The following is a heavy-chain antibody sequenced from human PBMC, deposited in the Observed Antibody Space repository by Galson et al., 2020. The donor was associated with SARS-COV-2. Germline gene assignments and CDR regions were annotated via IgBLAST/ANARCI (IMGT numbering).Heavy chain of an antibody. CDR1: GTSISSGSYS. CDR2: ISHSGST. Sequence: SETLSLTCAVSGTSISSGSYSWNWIRQPPGQGLEWIGYISHSGSTYYNPSLKSRVTISGDRSKNQFSLRLSSVTAADTAVYYCARLHYGEYAPEAFDIWGPGTRVTVAS. CDR3: ARLHYGEYAPEAFDI. D-gene: IGHD4-17*01. V-gene: IGHV4-30-2*01. J-gene: IGHJ3*02.